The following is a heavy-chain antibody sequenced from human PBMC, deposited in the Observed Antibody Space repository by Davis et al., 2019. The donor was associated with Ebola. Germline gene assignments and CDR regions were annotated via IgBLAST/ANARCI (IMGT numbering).Heavy chain of an antibody. CDR2: INPSGGST. V-gene: IGHV1-46*01. J-gene: IGHJ6*02. Sequence: ASVKVSCKASGYTFTSYYMHWVRQAPGQGLEWMGIINPSGGSTSYAQKFQGRVTMTRDTSTSTVYVELSSLRSEDTAVYYCAREKRYSSSSPLAYYYYYGMDVWGQGTTVTVSS. CDR1: GYTFTSYY. CDR3: AREKRYSSSSPLAYYYYYGMDV. D-gene: IGHD6-6*01.